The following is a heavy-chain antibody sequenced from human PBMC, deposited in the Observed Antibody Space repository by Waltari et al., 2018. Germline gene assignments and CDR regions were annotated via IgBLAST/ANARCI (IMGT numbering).Heavy chain of an antibody. V-gene: IGHV3-66*01. CDR2: IYNSGGT. J-gene: IGHJ6*02. D-gene: IGHD2-15*01. CDR1: GSTGSHNS. CDR3: ARGPDSRGANRNGMDV. Sequence: EGQMVASGGGLVQPGGALRPSGAVSGSTGSHNSMGWVRQAPGKGLEWVALIYNSGGTYYADSVKGRFTISRDNSRNTLDLQMNSLRAEDTAVYYCARGPDSRGANRNGMDVWGQGATVTVSS.